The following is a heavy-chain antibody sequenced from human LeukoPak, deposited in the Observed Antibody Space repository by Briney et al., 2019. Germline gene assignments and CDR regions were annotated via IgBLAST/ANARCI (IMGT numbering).Heavy chain of an antibody. CDR3: AKNVLLWFGELLSPPYYFDY. Sequence: PGGSLRLSCAASGFTFSSYAMSWVRQAPGKGLEWVSAISGSGGSTYYADSVKGRLTISRDNSKNTLYLQMNSLRAEDTAVYYCAKNVLLWFGELLSPPYYFDYWGQGTLVTVSS. D-gene: IGHD3-10*01. V-gene: IGHV3-23*01. J-gene: IGHJ4*02. CDR2: ISGSGGST. CDR1: GFTFSSYA.